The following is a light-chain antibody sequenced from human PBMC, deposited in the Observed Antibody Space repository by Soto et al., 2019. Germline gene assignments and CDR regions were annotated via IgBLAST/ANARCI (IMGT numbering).Light chain of an antibody. CDR3: CSYTTSNTFV. V-gene: IGLV2-14*01. J-gene: IGLJ1*01. CDR1: SSDVGAYNY. CDR2: HVT. Sequence: QSALTQPASVSGSLGQSITISCSGTSSDVGAYNYVSWYQQYPGKAPKLMIYHVTDRPSGVSNRFSSSKSGNTASLTISGLQADDEADYYCCSYTTSNTFVFGTGTKLTVL.